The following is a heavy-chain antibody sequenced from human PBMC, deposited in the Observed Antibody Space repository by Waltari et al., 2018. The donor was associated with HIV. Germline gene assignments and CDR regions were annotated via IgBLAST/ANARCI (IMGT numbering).Heavy chain of an antibody. CDR3: ARLQWATQTVDH. V-gene: IGHV3-7*01. D-gene: IGHD4-4*01. J-gene: IGHJ5*02. CDR1: GFTFNRHW. Sequence: LVESGGGLVQPGGSLRLSCAASGFTFNRHWMTWVRQAPGKGLEWVGNIKEDGSESYYVDSVPGRFTSSRDNTKNSVYLQVNSLRVDDTAVYYCARLQWATQTVDHWGQGTLVTVSS. CDR2: IKEDGSES.